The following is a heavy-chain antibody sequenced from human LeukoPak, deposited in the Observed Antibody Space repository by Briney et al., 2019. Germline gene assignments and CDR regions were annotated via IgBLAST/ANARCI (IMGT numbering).Heavy chain of an antibody. J-gene: IGHJ6*03. Sequence: PSETLSLTCTVSGGSISSYYWSWIRQPPGKGLEWIAYISYSGSTNYNPSLKSRVTISVDTSKNQFSLKLSSVTAADTAVYYCARDTRGSYNYYYYMDVWGKGTTVTVSS. D-gene: IGHD1-26*01. V-gene: IGHV4-59*12. CDR3: ARDTRGSYNYYYYMDV. CDR2: ISYSGST. CDR1: GGSISSYY.